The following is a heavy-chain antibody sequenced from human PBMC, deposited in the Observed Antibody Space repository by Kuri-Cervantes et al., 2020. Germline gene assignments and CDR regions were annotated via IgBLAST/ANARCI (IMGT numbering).Heavy chain of an antibody. CDR2: IYYSGST. J-gene: IGHJ4*02. CDR1: GVSMNNSNW. D-gene: IGHD3-22*01. CDR3: ASNSFDSSAYYYFDY. V-gene: IGHV4-30-4*01. Sequence: SETLSLTCAVSGVSMNNSNWWSWIRQPPGKVLEWIGYIYYSGSTFYNPSLKSRVTLSVDTSKNQFSLKLTSVTAADTAVYYCASNSFDSSAYYYFDYWGQGTLVTVSS.